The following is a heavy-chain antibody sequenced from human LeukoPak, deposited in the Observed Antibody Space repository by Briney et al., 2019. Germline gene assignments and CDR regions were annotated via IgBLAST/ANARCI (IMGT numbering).Heavy chain of an antibody. D-gene: IGHD2-15*01. V-gene: IGHV3-13*04. Sequence: AGGSLRLSCAASGFTFSNYDMHWVRQVTGKGLEWVSGIGTLADTFYPDSVKGRFTISRENAYNSLYLQMNSLGAGDTAVYYCARGGRYCSGAGCYLKYYFDYWGQGTLVAVSS. J-gene: IGHJ4*02. CDR3: ARGGRYCSGAGCYLKYYFDY. CDR1: GFTFSNYD. CDR2: IGTLADT.